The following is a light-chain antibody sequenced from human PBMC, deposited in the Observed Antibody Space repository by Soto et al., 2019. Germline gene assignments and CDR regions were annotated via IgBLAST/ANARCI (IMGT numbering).Light chain of an antibody. CDR3: QQANSFPHT. Sequence: DIQMTQSPSSASASVGDRVTITCRASQSISSWLAWYQQKPWKAPKLLIYPASSLQNGVPPRFIGSGSGRDFTLTISGLQPEELANYSCQQANSFPHTFGQGTKLEIK. CDR1: QSISSW. CDR2: PAS. J-gene: IGKJ2*01. V-gene: IGKV1-12*01.